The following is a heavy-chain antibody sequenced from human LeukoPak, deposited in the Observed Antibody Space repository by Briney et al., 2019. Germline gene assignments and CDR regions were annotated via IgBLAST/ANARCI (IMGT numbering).Heavy chain of an antibody. CDR1: GGPITSYC. D-gene: IGHD1-26*01. Sequence: SETLSLTCAVSGGPITSYCWSWIRQPPGKGLEWMGNIYYTGTTEYNPSLQSRLTISLDTSKREISLNLKSVTAADTAVYFCARHVRGFPKWELQPAVDVWGQGTMVTVSS. CDR2: IYYTGTT. J-gene: IGHJ3*01. CDR3: ARHVRGFPKWELQPAVDV. V-gene: IGHV4-59*08.